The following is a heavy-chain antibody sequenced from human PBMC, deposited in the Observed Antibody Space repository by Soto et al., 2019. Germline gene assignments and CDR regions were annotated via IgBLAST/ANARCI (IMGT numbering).Heavy chain of an antibody. J-gene: IGHJ4*02. CDR3: ATSMGRGGNDY. D-gene: IGHD3-10*01. CDR1: GFTFSDYW. Sequence: EVQLVESGGGLVQPGGSLSLSCAASGFTFSDYWMSWVRQAPGKGLECVANIKRDGSEKYYVDPVKGRFTISRDNAKNSLYLQMNSLRAEDTAVYYCATSMGRGGNDYWGQGTLVTVSS. V-gene: IGHV3-7*05. CDR2: IKRDGSEK.